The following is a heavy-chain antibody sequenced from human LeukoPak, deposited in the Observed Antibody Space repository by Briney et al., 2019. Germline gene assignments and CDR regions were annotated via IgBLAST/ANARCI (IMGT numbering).Heavy chain of an antibody. Sequence: ASETLSLTYTVSGGSISSYYWSWLRQPPGKGLEWIGYIYYSGSANYNPSLKSRVTISVDTSKNQVSLKLSSVTAADSAVYYCAKGYCRGNSCYDDRGAFDYWGQGTLVTVSS. CDR3: AKGYCRGNSCYDDRGAFDY. D-gene: IGHD2-2*01. J-gene: IGHJ4*02. CDR2: IYYSGSA. CDR1: GGSISSYY. V-gene: IGHV4-59*01.